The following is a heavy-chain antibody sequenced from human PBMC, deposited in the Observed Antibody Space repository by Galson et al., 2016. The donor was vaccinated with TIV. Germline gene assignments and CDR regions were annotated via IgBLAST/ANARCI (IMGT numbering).Heavy chain of an antibody. J-gene: IGHJ3*02. D-gene: IGHD3-22*01. CDR1: GYTFTFDA. Sequence: SVKVSCKASGYTFTFDAIHWVRQAPGQGLEWMGWINGGNGNTRYSQKFQGRVTITTDTSAITVYMELSSLSSGDTAVYYCARDGKLLPASKAFDMWGQGTMVTVSS. CDR2: INGGNGNT. CDR3: ARDGKLLPASKAFDM. V-gene: IGHV1-3*01.